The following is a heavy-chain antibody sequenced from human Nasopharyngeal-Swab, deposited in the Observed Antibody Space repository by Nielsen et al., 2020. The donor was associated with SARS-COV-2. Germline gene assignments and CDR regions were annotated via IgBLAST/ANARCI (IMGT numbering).Heavy chain of an antibody. D-gene: IGHD6-19*01. CDR2: TYYSGST. CDR1: GGSISSSSYY. Sequence: SETLSLTCTVSGGSISSSSYYWGWIRQPPGKGLEWIGRTYYSGSTYYNPSLKSRVTISVETSKNQFSLKLSSVTAADTAVYYCARDPSSGWYEFDYWGQGTLVTVSS. V-gene: IGHV4-39*07. CDR3: ARDPSSGWYEFDY. J-gene: IGHJ4*02.